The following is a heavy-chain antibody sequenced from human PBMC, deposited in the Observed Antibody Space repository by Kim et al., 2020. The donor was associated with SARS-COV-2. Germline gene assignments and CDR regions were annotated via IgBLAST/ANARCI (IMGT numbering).Heavy chain of an antibody. CDR2: IKSKTDGGTT. D-gene: IGHD2-21*01. J-gene: IGHJ6*02. Sequence: GGSLRLSCAASGFTFSNAWMSWVRQAPGKGLEWVGRIKSKTDGGTTDYAAPVKGRFTISRDDSKNTLYLQMNSLKTEDTAVYYCTTNKVVHYYYGMDVWGQGTTVTVSS. CDR3: TTNKVVHYYYGMDV. V-gene: IGHV3-15*01. CDR1: GFTFSNAW.